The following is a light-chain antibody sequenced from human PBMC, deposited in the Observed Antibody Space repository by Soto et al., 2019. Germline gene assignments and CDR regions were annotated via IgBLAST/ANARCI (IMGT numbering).Light chain of an antibody. J-gene: IGLJ3*02. V-gene: IGLV1-44*01. Sequence: QSVLTQPPSASGIPGQRVTISCSGSSSNIGSKTVNWYQQLPGTAPKLLIYSNNQRPSGGPDRFSGSKSGTSASLAISGLQSEDEADYYCAAWDDSLNGVVFGGGTKLTVL. CDR2: SNN. CDR1: SSNIGSKT. CDR3: AAWDDSLNGVV.